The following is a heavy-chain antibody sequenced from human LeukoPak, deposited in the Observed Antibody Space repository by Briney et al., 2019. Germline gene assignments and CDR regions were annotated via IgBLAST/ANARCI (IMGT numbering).Heavy chain of an antibody. J-gene: IGHJ6*03. Sequence: SETLSLTCTVSVGSISSSSYYWGWIRQPPGKGLEWIGEINHSGSTNYNPSLKSRVTISVDTSKNQFSLKLSSVTAADTAVYYCARARITIFGVATYYMDVWGKGTTVTVSS. D-gene: IGHD3-3*01. V-gene: IGHV4-39*07. CDR1: VGSISSSSYY. CDR2: INHSGST. CDR3: ARARITIFGVATYYMDV.